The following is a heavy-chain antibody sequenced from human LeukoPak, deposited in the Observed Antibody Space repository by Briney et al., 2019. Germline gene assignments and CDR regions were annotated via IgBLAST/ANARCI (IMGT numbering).Heavy chain of an antibody. J-gene: IGHJ4*02. V-gene: IGHV3-33*08. D-gene: IGHD4-11*01. CDR3: ARDDLPLQGFDY. Sequence: GGSLRLSCAASGFTFSSYWMSWVRQAPGKGLEWVAVIWYDGSNKYYADSVKGRFTISRDNSKNTLYLQMNSLRAEDTAVYYCARDDLPLQGFDYWGQGTLVTVSS. CDR2: IWYDGSNK. CDR1: GFTFSSYW.